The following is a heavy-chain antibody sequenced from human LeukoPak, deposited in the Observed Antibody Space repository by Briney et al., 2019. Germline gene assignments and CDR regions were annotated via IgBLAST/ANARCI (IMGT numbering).Heavy chain of an antibody. J-gene: IGHJ3*01. CDR2: IDPNSGGP. CDR3: ARDGVAGSSDAFDL. CDR1: GYTFTDYY. V-gene: IGHV1-2*02. D-gene: IGHD6-19*01. Sequence: ASVKVSCKASGYTFTDYYIHWVRQAPGQGLEWMTYIDPNSGGPHLAQKFQGRVTLTRDTSISTAYMELKWLTSDDTAVYYCARDGVAGSSDAFDLWGQGTMVTVSS.